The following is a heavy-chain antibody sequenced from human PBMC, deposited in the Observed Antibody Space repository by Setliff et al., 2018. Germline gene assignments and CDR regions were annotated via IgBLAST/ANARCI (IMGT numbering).Heavy chain of an antibody. D-gene: IGHD5-18*01. J-gene: IGHJ6*03. V-gene: IGHV1-69*05. Sequence: SVKVSCKASGGTFSSYGVTWVRQAPGQGLEWMGGTIPIFGSTNYAQQFQGRVTIITDESTSTAYMELTSLRTEDTAVYYCAREGVDTRSSTDYRYYMDVWGKGTTVTVS. CDR1: GGTFSSYG. CDR2: TIPIFGST. CDR3: AREGVDTRSSTDYRYYMDV.